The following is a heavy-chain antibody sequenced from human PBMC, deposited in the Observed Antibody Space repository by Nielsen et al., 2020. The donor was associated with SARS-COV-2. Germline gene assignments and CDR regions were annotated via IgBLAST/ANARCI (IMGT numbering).Heavy chain of an antibody. CDR3: ARDGPVGATGFDY. D-gene: IGHD1-26*01. V-gene: IGHV3-30*03. CDR2: ISYDGSIK. J-gene: IGHJ4*02. Sequence: GESLKISCAASGFTFTNFGMHWVRQSPTKGLEWVAMISYDGSIKKYRDSVKGRFSISRDSSKNTLDLQLHSLRDEDTAVYYCARDGPVGATGFDYWGQGTLVTVSS. CDR1: GFTFTNFG.